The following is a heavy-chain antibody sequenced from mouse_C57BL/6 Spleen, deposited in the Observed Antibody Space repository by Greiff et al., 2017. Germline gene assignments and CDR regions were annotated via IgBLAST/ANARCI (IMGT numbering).Heavy chain of an antibody. CDR1: GFTFSDYG. V-gene: IGHV5-17*01. Sequence: EVNVVESGGGLVKPGGSLKLSCAASGFTFSDYGMHWVRQAPEKGLEWVAYISSGSSTIYYADTVKGRFTISRDNAKNTLFLQMTSLRSEDTAMYYCARDYGSSHWYFDVWGTGTTVTVSS. J-gene: IGHJ1*03. CDR2: ISSGSSTI. CDR3: ARDYGSSHWYFDV. D-gene: IGHD1-1*01.